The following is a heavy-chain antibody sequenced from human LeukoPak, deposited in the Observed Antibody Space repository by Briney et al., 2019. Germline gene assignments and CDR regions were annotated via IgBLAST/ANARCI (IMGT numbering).Heavy chain of an antibody. CDR1: GYTFTSYY. CDR2: INPSGGST. J-gene: IGHJ5*02. CDR3: ARDPGNNWFDP. Sequence: ASVKVSCKAPGYTFTSYYMHWVRQAPGQGLEWMGIINPSGGSTSYAQKFLGRVTMTRDTSTSTVYMELSSLRSEDTAVYYCARDPGNNWFDPWGQGTLVTVSS. V-gene: IGHV1-46*01.